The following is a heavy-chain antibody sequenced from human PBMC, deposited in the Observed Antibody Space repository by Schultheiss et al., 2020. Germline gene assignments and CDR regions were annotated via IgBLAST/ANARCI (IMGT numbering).Heavy chain of an antibody. CDR3: TTVGGNGGDCY. Sequence: GSLRLSCTGSGFTFGDYAVSWVRLAPGKGLEWVAFIRNKAYGGRTEYAASVKGRFNISRDDSKNTLYLQMNSLKTEDTAVYYCTTVGGNGGDCYWGQGTLVTVSS. CDR2: IRNKAYGGRT. J-gene: IGHJ4*02. V-gene: IGHV3-49*04. CDR1: GFTFGDYA. D-gene: IGHD2-21*02.